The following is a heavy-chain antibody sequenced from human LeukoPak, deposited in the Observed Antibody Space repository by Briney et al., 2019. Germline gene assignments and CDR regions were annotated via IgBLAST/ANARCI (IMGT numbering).Heavy chain of an antibody. CDR3: AGPLTMVRGVIQPYTYYGMDV. Sequence: SVKVSCKASGGTFSSYAISWVRQAPGQGLEWMGRIIPILGIASYAQKFQGRVTITADKSTSTAHMELSSLRSEDTAVYYCAGPLTMVRGVIQPYTYYGMDVWGQGTTVTVSS. V-gene: IGHV1-69*04. J-gene: IGHJ6*02. CDR1: GGTFSSYA. CDR2: IIPILGIA. D-gene: IGHD3-10*01.